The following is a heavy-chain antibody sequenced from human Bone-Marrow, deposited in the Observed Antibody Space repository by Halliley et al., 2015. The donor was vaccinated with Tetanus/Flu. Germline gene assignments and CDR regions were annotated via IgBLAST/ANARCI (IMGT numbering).Heavy chain of an antibody. Sequence: MGWINGYNGGTRYAQKFQGRVTVTIDTSTSTAYMELRSLRSDDTAIYYCARVGSGWYNNWFDPWGQGTLVTVSS. J-gene: IGHJ5*02. CDR3: ARVGSGWYNNWFDP. CDR2: INGYNGGT. D-gene: IGHD6-19*01. V-gene: IGHV1-18*01.